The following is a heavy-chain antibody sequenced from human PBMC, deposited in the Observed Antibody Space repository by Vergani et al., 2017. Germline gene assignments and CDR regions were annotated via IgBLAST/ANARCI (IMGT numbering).Heavy chain of an antibody. CDR1: GFTFSSYA. CDR3: ARLFGVVAATRSRYYFDY. D-gene: IGHD2-15*01. CDR2: ISYDGSNK. J-gene: IGHJ4*02. Sequence: VQLVESGGVVVQPGGSLRLSCAASGFTFSSYAMHWVRQAPGKGLEWVAVISYDGSNKYYADSVKGRFTISRDNAKNSLYLQMNSLRAEDTAVYYCARLFGVVAATRSRYYFDYWGQGTLVTVSS. V-gene: IGHV3-30-3*01.